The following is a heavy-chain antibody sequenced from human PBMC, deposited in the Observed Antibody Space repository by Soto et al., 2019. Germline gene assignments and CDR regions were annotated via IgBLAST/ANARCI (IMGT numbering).Heavy chain of an antibody. CDR2: ISAHNGNT. CDR1: GYTFSSYG. V-gene: IGHV1-18*01. Sequence: EASVKVSCKPSGYTFSSYGITWVRQAPGQGLEWLGWISAHNGNTNYAQKLQDRVTMTTDASTSTAYMELTSLRSDDTAVYYCARSLSKWGIPSEYYFDSWGKGALVTVSS. CDR3: ARSLSKWGIPSEYYFDS. J-gene: IGHJ4*02. D-gene: IGHD7-27*01.